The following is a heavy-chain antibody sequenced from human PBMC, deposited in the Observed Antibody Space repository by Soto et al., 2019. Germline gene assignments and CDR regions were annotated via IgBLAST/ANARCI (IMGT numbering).Heavy chain of an antibody. Sequence: QVQLQESGPGLVKPSQTLSLTCTVSGGSVSDGGYYWSWIRQHPGKGLEWLGTIYYSGSTHYNPSLKSRLSISLDISKNQFPLKLSSVTAADTATYFCWRDFGAGADYYGSRPWGQGTLVTVSS. CDR2: IYYSGST. D-gene: IGHD3-10*01. V-gene: IGHV4-31*03. CDR1: GGSVSDGGYY. CDR3: WRDFGAGADYYGSRP. J-gene: IGHJ5*02.